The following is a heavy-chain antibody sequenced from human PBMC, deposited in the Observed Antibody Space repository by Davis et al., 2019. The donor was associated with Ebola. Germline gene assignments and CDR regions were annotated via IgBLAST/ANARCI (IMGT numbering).Heavy chain of an antibody. V-gene: IGHV3-11*01. CDR1: GFTSSSYW. CDR3: ARSYLTYSGYGWAY. D-gene: IGHD5-12*01. J-gene: IGHJ4*02. CDR2: ISSSGSTI. Sequence: LTCAASGFTSSSYWMSWIRQAPGKGLEWVSHISSSGSTIYYADSVKGRFTISRDNAKNSLYLQMNSLRAEDTAVYYCARSYLTYSGYGWAYWGQGTLVTVSS.